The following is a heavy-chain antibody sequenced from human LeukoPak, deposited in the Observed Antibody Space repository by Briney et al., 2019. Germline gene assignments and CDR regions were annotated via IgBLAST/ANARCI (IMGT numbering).Heavy chain of an antibody. CDR3: VTDRGAINAFDI. D-gene: IGHD2-15*01. Sequence: ASVKVSCKASGYTFTGYYMHWVRQAPGKGLEWMGRFDPGDGERVYAQRLQGRVSMTEDTSTDTAYMDLRSLRSEDTAMYYCVTDRGAINAFDIWGQGTMVTVSS. V-gene: IGHV1-24*01. CDR2: FDPGDGER. J-gene: IGHJ3*02. CDR1: GYTFTGYY.